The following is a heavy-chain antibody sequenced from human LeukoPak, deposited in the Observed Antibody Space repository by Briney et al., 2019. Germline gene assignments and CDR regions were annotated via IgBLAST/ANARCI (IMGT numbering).Heavy chain of an antibody. CDR1: GGSISIYY. V-gene: IGHV4-4*07. D-gene: IGHD3-10*01. J-gene: IGHJ6*03. Sequence: SETLSLTCAVSGGSISIYYWNWIRQPAGKGLEWIGRIFTSGITNYDPSLKSRVTMSVNTSKNQFSLNLSSVTAADTAVYYCARESSGNYYNPLGYMDVWGKGTTVTVSS. CDR3: ARESSGNYYNPLGYMDV. CDR2: IFTSGIT.